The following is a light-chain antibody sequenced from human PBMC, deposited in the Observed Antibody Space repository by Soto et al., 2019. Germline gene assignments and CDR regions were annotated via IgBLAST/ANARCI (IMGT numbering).Light chain of an antibody. CDR1: RSNIGSNY. J-gene: IGLJ1*01. V-gene: IGLV1-47*02. Sequence: QSVLTQPPSASGTPGQRVTISCSGSRSNIGSNYVYWYQHLPGTAPKLLIHSNNQRPSGVPDRFSGSKSGTSASLAISGLRSEDEAYYYCATWDDSLISLYVFGTGTKVTVL. CDR3: ATWDDSLISLYV. CDR2: SNN.